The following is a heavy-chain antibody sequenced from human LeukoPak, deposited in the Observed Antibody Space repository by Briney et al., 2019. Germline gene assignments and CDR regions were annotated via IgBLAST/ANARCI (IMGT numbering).Heavy chain of an antibody. J-gene: IGHJ3*02. Sequence: PSETLSLTXAVYGGSFSGYYWSWIRQPPGKGLEWIREINHSGSTNYNPSLKSRVTISVDTSKNQFSLKLSSVTAADTAVYYCAGEGVAATPTSAFDIWGQGTMVTVSS. V-gene: IGHV4-34*01. CDR2: INHSGST. CDR1: GGSFSGYY. D-gene: IGHD2-15*01. CDR3: AGEGVAATPTSAFDI.